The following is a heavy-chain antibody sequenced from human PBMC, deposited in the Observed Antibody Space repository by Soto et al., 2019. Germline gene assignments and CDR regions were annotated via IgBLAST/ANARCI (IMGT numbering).Heavy chain of an antibody. CDR2: ISGSGGST. V-gene: IGHV3-23*01. CDR3: AKSGYYYGSGSPTRYYFDY. J-gene: IGHJ4*02. D-gene: IGHD3-10*01. Sequence: GGSLRLSCAASGFTFSSYAISWVRQAPGKGLEWVSAISGSGGSTYYADSVKGRFTISRDNSKNTLYLQMNSLRAEDTAVYYCAKSGYYYGSGSPTRYYFDYWGQGTLVTVSS. CDR1: GFTFSSYA.